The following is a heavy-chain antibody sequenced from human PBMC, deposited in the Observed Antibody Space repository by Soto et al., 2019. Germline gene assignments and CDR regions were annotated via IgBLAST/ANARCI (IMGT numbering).Heavy chain of an antibody. CDR3: ARGAAGVSSY. CDR2: INHSGST. Sequence: SETLSLTCAVYGGSFSGYYWSWIRQPPGKGLEWIGEINHSGSTNYNPSLKSRVTISVDTSKNQFSLKLSSVTAADTAVYYCARGAAGVSSYWGQGNLVTVSS. D-gene: IGHD6-13*01. V-gene: IGHV4-34*01. J-gene: IGHJ4*02. CDR1: GGSFSGYY.